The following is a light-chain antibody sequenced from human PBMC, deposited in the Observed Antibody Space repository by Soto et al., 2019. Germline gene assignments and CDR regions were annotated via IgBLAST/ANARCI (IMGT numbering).Light chain of an antibody. V-gene: IGKV3-20*01. J-gene: IGKJ1*01. Sequence: EILLTQSPATLSLTPGESATLSCRASQSVSSRYLAWYQQKPGQAPRLLIYDTSSRATGIPDRFSGSGSGTDVTLVISRLEPEDFAVYYCQQCGSSPSFGQVTKVELK. CDR3: QQCGSSPS. CDR2: DTS. CDR1: QSVSSRY.